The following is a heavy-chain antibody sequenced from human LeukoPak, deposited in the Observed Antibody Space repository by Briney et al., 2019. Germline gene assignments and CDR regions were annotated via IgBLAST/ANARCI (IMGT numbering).Heavy chain of an antibody. D-gene: IGHD2-2*01. Sequence: GGSLRLSCAASGFTFRNFAMSWVRQAPGEGLEWVSSLDGSGDTTYYAESVKGRFTVSRHNSRNTLYLQMTSLRAEDTAVYYCARDDEGSCTTSSCYEWFDPWGQGTLVTVAS. J-gene: IGHJ5*02. CDR2: LDGSGDTT. V-gene: IGHV3-23*01. CDR3: ARDDEGSCTTSSCYEWFDP. CDR1: GFTFRNFA.